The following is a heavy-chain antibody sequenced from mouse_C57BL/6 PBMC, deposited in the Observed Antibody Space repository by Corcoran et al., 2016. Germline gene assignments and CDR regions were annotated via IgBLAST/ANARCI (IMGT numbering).Heavy chain of an antibody. CDR3: ARSDGYYVKYYYGMDY. CDR1: GYTFTDYY. V-gene: IGHV1-76*01. CDR2: IYPGSGNT. Sequence: QVQLKQSGAELVRPGASVKLSCKASGYTFTDYYINWVKQRPGQGLEWIARIYPGSGNTYYNEKFKGKATLTAEKSSSTAYMQLSSLTSEDSAVYVCARSDGYYVKYYYGMDYWGQGTSVTVSS. J-gene: IGHJ4*01. D-gene: IGHD2-3*01.